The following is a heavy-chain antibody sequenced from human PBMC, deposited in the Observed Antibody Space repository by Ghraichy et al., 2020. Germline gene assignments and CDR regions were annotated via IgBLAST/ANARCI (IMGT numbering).Heavy chain of an antibody. D-gene: IGHD2-21*02. V-gene: IGHV3-23*01. CDR3: AVTYCGGDCYSRVDY. J-gene: IGHJ4*02. CDR1: GFTFSSYA. Sequence: GGSLRLSCAASGFTFSSYAMSWVRQAPGKGLEWVSAISGSGGSTYYADSVKGRFTISRDNSKNTLYLQMNSLRAEDTAVYYCAVTYCGGDCYSRVDYWGQGTLVTVSS. CDR2: ISGSGGST.